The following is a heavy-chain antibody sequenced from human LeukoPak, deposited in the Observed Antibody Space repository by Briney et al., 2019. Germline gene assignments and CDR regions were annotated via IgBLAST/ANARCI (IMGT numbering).Heavy chain of an antibody. CDR2: IKQDGSEK. J-gene: IGHJ6*03. CDR3: ARRGGGAAGPYYYYYMDV. V-gene: IGHV3-7*01. Sequence: GGSLRLSCAASGFTFSSYWMSWVRQAPGKGLEWVANIKQDGSEKYYVDSVKGRFTISRDNAKNSLYLQMNSLRAGDTAVYYCARRGGGAAGPYYYYYMDVWGKGTTVTVSS. CDR1: GFTFSSYW. D-gene: IGHD3-3*01.